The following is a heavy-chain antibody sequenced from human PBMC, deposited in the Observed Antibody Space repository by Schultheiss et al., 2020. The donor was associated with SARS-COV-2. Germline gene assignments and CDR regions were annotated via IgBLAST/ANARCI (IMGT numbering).Heavy chain of an antibody. CDR3: ARTSYDFWSGYSPLNWFDP. J-gene: IGHJ5*02. Sequence: ASVKVSCKASGYTFTSYGISWVRQAPGQGLEWMGWISAYNGNTNYAQKLQGRVTMTTDTSTSTAYMELRSLRSDDTAVYYCARTSYDFWSGYSPLNWFDPWGQGTLVTVSS. V-gene: IGHV1-18*01. D-gene: IGHD3-3*01. CDR1: GYTFTSYG. CDR2: ISAYNGNT.